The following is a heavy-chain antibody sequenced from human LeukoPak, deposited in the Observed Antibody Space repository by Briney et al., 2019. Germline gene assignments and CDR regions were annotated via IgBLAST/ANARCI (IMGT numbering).Heavy chain of an antibody. D-gene: IGHD4-17*01. J-gene: IGHJ5*02. Sequence: GGSLRLSCAASGFTFDDYAMHWVRRAPGRGLEWVSAISWNSGSIGHADSVKGRFTISRDNAKNSLYLQMNSLRAEDMALYYCAKDSRRDYGDYGGWFDPWGQGTLVTVSS. V-gene: IGHV3-9*03. CDR2: ISWNSGSI. CDR1: GFTFDDYA. CDR3: AKDSRRDYGDYGGWFDP.